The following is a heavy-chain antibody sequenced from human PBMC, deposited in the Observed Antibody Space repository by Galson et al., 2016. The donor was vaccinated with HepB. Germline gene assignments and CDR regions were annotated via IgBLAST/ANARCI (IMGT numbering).Heavy chain of an antibody. CDR2: ISGSSGYR. Sequence: SLRLSCAASGFTFSDYYMTWIRQAPGKGLEWVSYISGSSGYRNYADTVKGRFTISRDNRKNSLYLQINSLRAEDTAVYYCARAVDTPLEVHFDYWDQGTPVTVSS. CDR3: ARAVDTPLEVHFDY. CDR1: GFTFSDYY. J-gene: IGHJ4*02. D-gene: IGHD5-18*01. V-gene: IGHV3-11*06.